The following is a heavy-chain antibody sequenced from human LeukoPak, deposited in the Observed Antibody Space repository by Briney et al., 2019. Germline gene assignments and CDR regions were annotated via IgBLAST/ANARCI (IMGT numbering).Heavy chain of an antibody. Sequence: PGGSLRLSCAASGFTFSSHSMNWVRQAPGKGLEWVSYISSSSSTIYYADSVKGRFTISRDNAKNSLYLQMNRLRDEDTAVYYCARSGQYVATYFDYWGQGALVTVSS. CDR3: ARSGQYVATYFDY. V-gene: IGHV3-48*02. J-gene: IGHJ4*02. D-gene: IGHD6-25*01. CDR2: ISSSSSTI. CDR1: GFTFSSHS.